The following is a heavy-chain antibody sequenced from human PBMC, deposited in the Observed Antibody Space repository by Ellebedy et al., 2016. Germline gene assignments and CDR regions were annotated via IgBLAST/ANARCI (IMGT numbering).Heavy chain of an antibody. CDR1: GDSMSTYF. J-gene: IGHJ4*02. CDR3: ASTPSGSYAQFDY. V-gene: IGHV4-59*08. D-gene: IGHD1-26*01. CDR2: IYYSGST. Sequence: SETLSLTCTVSGDSMSTYFWSWIRQPPGKGLEWIGYIYYSGSTKYNPSLKSRVTMSVDTSNNQFSLKLTSVTAADTAVYYCASTPSGSYAQFDYWGQGTLVTVSS.